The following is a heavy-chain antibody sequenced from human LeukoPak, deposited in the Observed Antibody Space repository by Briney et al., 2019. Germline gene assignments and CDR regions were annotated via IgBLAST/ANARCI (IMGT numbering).Heavy chain of an antibody. J-gene: IGHJ4*02. CDR2: IYYSRST. CDR3: ARGGNKAAAAPDY. D-gene: IGHD6-13*01. V-gene: IGHV4-39*07. CDR1: GGSISSSRYY. Sequence: SETLSLTCTVSGGSISSSRYYWGWIRQPPGKGLEWIGSIYYSRSTYYNPSLKSRVTISVDTSKNQFSLKLSSVTAADTAVYYCARGGNKAAAAPDYWGQGTLVTVSS.